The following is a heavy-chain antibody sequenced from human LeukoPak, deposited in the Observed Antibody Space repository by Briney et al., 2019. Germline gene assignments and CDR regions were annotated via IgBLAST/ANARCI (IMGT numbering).Heavy chain of an antibody. CDR3: ARTYRDSSGRNFDY. CDR1: GFTFSSYS. V-gene: IGHV3-48*02. Sequence: GGSLRLSCAASGFTFSSYSMNWVRQAPGKGLEWVSYISSSSSTIYYADSVKGRFTISRDNAKNSLYLQMNSLRDEDTAVYYCARTYRDSSGRNFDYWGQGTLVTVSS. J-gene: IGHJ4*02. D-gene: IGHD3-22*01. CDR2: ISSSSSTI.